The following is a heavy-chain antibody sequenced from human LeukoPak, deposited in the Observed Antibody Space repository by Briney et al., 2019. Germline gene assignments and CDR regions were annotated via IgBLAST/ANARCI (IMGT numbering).Heavy chain of an antibody. CDR2: IYYSGST. CDR1: GGSISSYY. D-gene: IGHD4-23*01. CDR3: ARVPPGKRHNWFDP. Sequence: SETLSLTCTVSGGSISSYYWSWIRQPPGKGLEWIGYIYYSGSTNYNPSLKSRVTISVDTSKNQFSLKLSSVTAADTAVYYCARVPPGKRHNWFDPWGQGTLVTVSS. V-gene: IGHV4-59*01. J-gene: IGHJ5*02.